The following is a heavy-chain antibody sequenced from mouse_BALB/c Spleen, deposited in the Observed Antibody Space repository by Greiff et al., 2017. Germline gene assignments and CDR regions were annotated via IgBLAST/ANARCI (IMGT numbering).Heavy chain of an antibody. CDR3: ARDTDYGDYFDY. Sequence: EVQVVESGGGLVQPGGSLRLSCATSGFTFTDYYMSWVRQPPGKALEWLGFIRNKANGYTTEYSASVKGRFTISRDNSQSILYLQMNTLRAEDSATYYCARDTDYGDYFDYWGQGTTLTVSS. CDR1: GFTFTDYY. D-gene: IGHD2-4*01. J-gene: IGHJ2*01. CDR2: IRNKANGYTT. V-gene: IGHV7-3*02.